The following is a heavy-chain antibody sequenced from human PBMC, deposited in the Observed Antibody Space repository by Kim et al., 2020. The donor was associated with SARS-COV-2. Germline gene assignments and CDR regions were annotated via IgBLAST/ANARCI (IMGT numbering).Heavy chain of an antibody. CDR2: ISGGGGST. CDR1: GFTFSSYA. D-gene: IGHD1-26*01. J-gene: IGHJ3*02. Sequence: GGSLRLSCAASGFTFSSYAMSWVRQAPGKGLEWVSAISGGGGSTYYADSVKGRFTISRDNSKSTLYLKMNSLRAEDTAVYYCAKQLGSPATFDIWGQGTMVTVSS. CDR3: AKQLGSPATFDI. V-gene: IGHV3-23*01.